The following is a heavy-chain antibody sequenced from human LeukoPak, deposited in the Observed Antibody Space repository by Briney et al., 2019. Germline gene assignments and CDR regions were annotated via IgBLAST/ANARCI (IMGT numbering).Heavy chain of an antibody. CDR1: GYTFTSYD. CDR3: ARGIADSGSYPRADRWASDY. Sequence: ASVKVSCKASGYTFTSYDINWVRQATGQGLEWMGWMNPNSGNTGYAQKFQGRVTITRNTSISTAYMELSSLRSEDTAVYYCARGIADSGSYPRADRWASDYWGKGTTVTVSS. CDR2: MNPNSGNT. J-gene: IGHJ6*04. D-gene: IGHD1-26*01. V-gene: IGHV1-8*03.